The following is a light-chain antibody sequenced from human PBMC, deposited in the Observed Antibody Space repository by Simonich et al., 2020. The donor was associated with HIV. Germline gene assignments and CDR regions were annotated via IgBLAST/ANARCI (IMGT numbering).Light chain of an antibody. CDR1: QGISSW. CDR2: KAS. CDR3: QQYNMYWT. Sequence: DIQMTQSPSSVSASVGDRVTITCRASQGISSWLAWYQQKLGNAPKLLIYKASSLESGVPSRFSGSGSGTEFTLTISRLQPDDFATYYCQQYNMYWTFGQGTKVEIK. J-gene: IGKJ1*01. V-gene: IGKV1-5*03.